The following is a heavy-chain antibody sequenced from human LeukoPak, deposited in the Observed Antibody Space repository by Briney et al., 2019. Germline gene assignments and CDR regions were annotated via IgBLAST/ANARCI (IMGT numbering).Heavy chain of an antibody. J-gene: IGHJ4*02. CDR1: GYSFTSNV. CDR2: ISAYNGNT. Sequence: ASVKVSCKASGYSFTSNVISWVRQAPGQGLEWMGWISAYNGNTNYAQKLQGRVTMTTDTSTSTAYMELRSLRSDDTAVYYCARGPHYYDSSGYYRYWGQGTLVTVSS. D-gene: IGHD3-22*01. CDR3: ARGPHYYDSSGYYRY. V-gene: IGHV1-18*01.